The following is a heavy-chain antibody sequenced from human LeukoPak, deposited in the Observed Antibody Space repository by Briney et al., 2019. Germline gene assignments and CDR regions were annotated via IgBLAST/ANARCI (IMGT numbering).Heavy chain of an antibody. D-gene: IGHD3-10*01. Sequence: GASVKVSCKASGGTFSSYAISWVRQATGQGLEWMGGIIPIFGTANYAQKFQGRVTITADKSTSTAYMELSSLRSEDTAVYYCASSGDYGSGSYLSDYWGQGTLVTVSS. CDR2: IIPIFGTA. J-gene: IGHJ4*02. CDR3: ASSGDYGSGSYLSDY. CDR1: GGTFSSYA. V-gene: IGHV1-69*06.